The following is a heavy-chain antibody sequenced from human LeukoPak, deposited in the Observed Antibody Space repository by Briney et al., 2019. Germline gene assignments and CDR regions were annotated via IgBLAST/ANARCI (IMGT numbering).Heavy chain of an antibody. Sequence: PSETLSLTCTVSGGSISSYYWSWIRQPAGKGLEWIGRIYTSGSTNYNPSLKSRVSMSVDTSKNQFSLKLSSVTAADTAVYYCARRNYYDSSGYVSVEWSQGTLVTVSS. CDR1: GGSISSYY. V-gene: IGHV4-4*07. CDR3: ARRNYYDSSGYVSVE. J-gene: IGHJ4*02. D-gene: IGHD3-22*01. CDR2: IYTSGST.